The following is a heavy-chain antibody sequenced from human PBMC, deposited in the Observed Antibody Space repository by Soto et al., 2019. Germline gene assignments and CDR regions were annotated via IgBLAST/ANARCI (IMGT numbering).Heavy chain of an antibody. CDR3: ARGVPEQLVRLGWFDP. V-gene: IGHV4-31*03. CDR1: GGSISSGGYY. Sequence: KTSETLSLTCTVSGGSISSGGYYWSWIRQHPGKGLEWIGYIYYSGSTYYNPSLKSRVTISVDTSKNQFSLKLSSVTAADTAVYYCARGVPEQLVRLGWFDPWGQGTLVTVSS. J-gene: IGHJ5*02. D-gene: IGHD6-13*01. CDR2: IYYSGST.